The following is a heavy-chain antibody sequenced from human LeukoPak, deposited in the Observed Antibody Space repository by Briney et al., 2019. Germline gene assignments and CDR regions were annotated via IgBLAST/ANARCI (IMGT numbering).Heavy chain of an antibody. Sequence: GGSLRLSCAASGFTFSSYWMHWVRQAPGKGLVWVSRINSDGSSTSYADSVKGRFTISRDNATNTMYLQINSLRAEDTAVYYCASPVTTYYYYGMDVWGQGTTVTVSS. CDR1: GFTFSSYW. V-gene: IGHV3-74*01. D-gene: IGHD4-17*01. CDR2: INSDGSST. J-gene: IGHJ6*02. CDR3: ASPVTTYYYYGMDV.